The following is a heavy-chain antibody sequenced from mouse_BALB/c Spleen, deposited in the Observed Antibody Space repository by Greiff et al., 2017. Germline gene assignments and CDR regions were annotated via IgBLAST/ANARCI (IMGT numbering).Heavy chain of an antibody. V-gene: IGHV5-6-5*01. Sequence: DVMLVESGGGLVKPGGSLKLSCAASGFTFSSYAMSWVRQTPEKRLEWVASISSGGSTYYPDSVKGRFTISRDNARNILYLQMSSLRSEDTAMYYCARGRRDGYIAYWGQGTLVTVSA. CDR2: ISSGGST. D-gene: IGHD2-3*01. J-gene: IGHJ3*01. CDR1: GFTFSSYA. CDR3: ARGRRDGYIAY.